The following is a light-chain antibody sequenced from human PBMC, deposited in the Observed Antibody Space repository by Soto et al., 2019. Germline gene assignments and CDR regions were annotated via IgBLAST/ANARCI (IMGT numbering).Light chain of an antibody. J-gene: IGKJ4*01. CDR3: QQYYNWPLT. Sequence: VMTQSPATLSVSPGDRATLSCRASQTFNRNVAWYQQKPGQAPRLLIYGTSSRATGIPARFSGSGSGTEFTLTISSLQSEDFAVYYCQQYYNWPLTFGGGTKVDI. V-gene: IGKV3-15*01. CDR2: GTS. CDR1: QTFNRN.